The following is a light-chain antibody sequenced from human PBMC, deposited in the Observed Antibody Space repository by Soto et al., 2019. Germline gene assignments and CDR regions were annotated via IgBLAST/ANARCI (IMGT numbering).Light chain of an antibody. V-gene: IGLV2-8*01. Sequence: QSVLTQPPSASGSPGQSVTISCTGTSSDVGGYNYVSWYQQHPGKAPKLMIYEVSKRPSGVPDRFSGSKSGNTACLTVSGLQAEDEADYYCSSYAGSNNFVVFGGGTKVTVL. CDR2: EVS. J-gene: IGLJ2*01. CDR1: SSDVGGYNY. CDR3: SSYAGSNNFVV.